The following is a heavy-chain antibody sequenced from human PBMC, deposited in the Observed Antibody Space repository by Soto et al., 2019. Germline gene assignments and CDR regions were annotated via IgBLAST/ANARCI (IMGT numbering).Heavy chain of an antibody. CDR2: ISAYNGNA. CDR1: GYTFTSYG. CDR3: ARDRIAAAVDY. J-gene: IGHJ4*02. Sequence: PGESLKISCKASGYTFTSYGISWVRQAPGQGLEWMGWISAYNGNANYAQKLQGRVTMTTDTSTSTAYMELRSLRSDDTAVYYCARDRIAAAVDYWGQGTLVTVSS. D-gene: IGHD6-13*01. V-gene: IGHV1-18*01.